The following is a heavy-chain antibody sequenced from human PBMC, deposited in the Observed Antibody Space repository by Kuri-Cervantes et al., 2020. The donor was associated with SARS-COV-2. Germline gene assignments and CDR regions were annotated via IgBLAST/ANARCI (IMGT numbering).Heavy chain of an antibody. D-gene: IGHD3-22*01. Sequence: GESLKISCAASGFTFSPYGMQWVRQAPGKGLEWVAVISYDGSNKYYADSVKGRFTISRDNSKNTLYLQMNSLRAEDTAVYYCAKGGDMIVVVILRYWGQGTLVTVSS. V-gene: IGHV3-30*18. J-gene: IGHJ4*02. CDR3: AKGGDMIVVVILRY. CDR2: ISYDGSNK. CDR1: GFTFSPYG.